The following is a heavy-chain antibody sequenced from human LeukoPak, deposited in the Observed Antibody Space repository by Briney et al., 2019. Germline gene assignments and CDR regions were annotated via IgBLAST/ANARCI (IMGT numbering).Heavy chain of an antibody. Sequence: ASVKVSCKASEYTFTGYYMHWVRQAPGQGLEWVGWINPNSGGTNYAQKFQGRVTMTRDTSISTAYMELSRLRSDDTAMYYCARLTIESAMAWCYFDYWGQGTLVTVSS. D-gene: IGHD5-18*01. CDR3: ARLTIESAMAWCYFDY. V-gene: IGHV1-2*02. J-gene: IGHJ4*02. CDR1: EYTFTGYY. CDR2: INPNSGGT.